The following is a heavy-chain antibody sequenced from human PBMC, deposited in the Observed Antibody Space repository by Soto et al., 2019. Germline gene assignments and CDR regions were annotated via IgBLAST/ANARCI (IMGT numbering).Heavy chain of an antibody. Sequence: EVQLMESGGGLIQPGRSLRLSCAASGFTFDDYAMHWVRQAPGKGLEWVSGISWNSGSIGYADSVQGRFTISRDNAKNSLYLQMNSLRPDDTALYYCVKDSTISAAGWFDPWGQGTLVTVSS. CDR1: GFTFDDYA. J-gene: IGHJ5*02. D-gene: IGHD6-13*01. V-gene: IGHV3-9*01. CDR2: ISWNSGSI. CDR3: VKDSTISAAGWFDP.